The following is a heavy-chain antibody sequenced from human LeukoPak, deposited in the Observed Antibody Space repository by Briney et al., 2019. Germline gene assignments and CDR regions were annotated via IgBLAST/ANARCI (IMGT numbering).Heavy chain of an antibody. CDR2: ISGSGGST. CDR3: AKKIRRGAVFAPGTLGYGMDV. CDR1: GFTFSSYA. J-gene: IGHJ6*02. V-gene: IGHV3-23*01. Sequence: PGGSLRLSCAASGFTFSSYALSWVRQAPGKGLEGVSAISGSGGSTYYADSVKGGFTISSHNSKNTLYLQMNSLTAADTPVYYFAKKIRRGAVFAPGTLGYGMDVWGQGTTVSVS. D-gene: IGHD6-13*01.